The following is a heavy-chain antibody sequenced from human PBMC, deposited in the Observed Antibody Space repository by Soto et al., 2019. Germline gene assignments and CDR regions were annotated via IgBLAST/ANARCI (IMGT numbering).Heavy chain of an antibody. J-gene: IGHJ6*02. V-gene: IGHV4-59*01. D-gene: IGHD3-10*01. CDR3: ARDLGIWFGELLDYGMEV. Sequence: SETLSLTCTVSGGFIISYYWSWIRQPPGKGLEWIGYIYYSGSTNYNPSLKSRVTISVDTSKNQFSLKLSSVTAADTAVYYCARDLGIWFGELLDYGMEVWGQGTTVTVSS. CDR1: GGFIISYY. CDR2: IYYSGST.